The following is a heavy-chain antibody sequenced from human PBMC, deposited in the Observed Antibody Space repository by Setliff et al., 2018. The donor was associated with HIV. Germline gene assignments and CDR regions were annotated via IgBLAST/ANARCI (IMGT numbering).Heavy chain of an antibody. D-gene: IGHD3-10*01. J-gene: IGHJ5*02. CDR2: MYYSGNT. V-gene: IGHV4-39*01. Sequence: PSETLSLTCTVSGVSISSSGYFWGWIRQSPGKGLEWIGSMYYSGNTYYSPSLRSRVTISVHTSKNQFSLNLSSLTAADTAIYYCARHVWSSFGPGSYWIPKWFDPWGQGTLVTVSS. CDR3: ARHVWSSFGPGSYWIPKWFDP. CDR1: GVSISSSGYF.